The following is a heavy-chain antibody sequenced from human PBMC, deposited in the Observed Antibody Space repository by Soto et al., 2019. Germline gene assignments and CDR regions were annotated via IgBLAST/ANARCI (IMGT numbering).Heavy chain of an antibody. D-gene: IGHD3-22*01. J-gene: IGHJ1*01. CDR1: GGSISSSNFY. Sequence: SEMLSLTCTVCGGSISSSNFYWGWIRQPPEKGLEWIGTIYYTGSTYYKASLRSRVTMSVDKSKNQFSLKLRSVTAADTALYYCAKHNEYYGSSGYPDHWVQGTLVTVSS. CDR2: IYYTGST. V-gene: IGHV4-39*01. CDR3: AKHNEYYGSSGYPDH.